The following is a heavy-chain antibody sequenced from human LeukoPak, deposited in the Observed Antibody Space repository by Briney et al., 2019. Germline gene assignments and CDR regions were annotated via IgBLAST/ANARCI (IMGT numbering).Heavy chain of an antibody. J-gene: IGHJ4*02. Sequence: GGSLRLSCAASGFTFSSYGMNWVRQAPGKGLEWVSYISSSGSTIYYADSVKGRFTISRDNAKNSLYLQMNSLRAEDTAVYYCARGDIVAFDYWGQGTLVTVSS. CDR1: GFTFSSYG. D-gene: IGHD5-12*01. CDR2: ISSSGSTI. V-gene: IGHV3-48*03. CDR3: ARGDIVAFDY.